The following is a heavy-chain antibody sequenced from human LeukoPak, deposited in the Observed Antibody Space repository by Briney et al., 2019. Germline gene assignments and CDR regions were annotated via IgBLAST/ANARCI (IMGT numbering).Heavy chain of an antibody. J-gene: IGHJ3*02. Sequence: GGSLRLSCAASGFTFDDYGMSWVRQAPGKGLEWVSGISGSGGSTYYADSVKGRFTISRDNSKNTLYLQMNSLRAEDTAVYYCAKTEGSAFDIWGQGTMVTVSS. CDR3: AKTEGSAFDI. V-gene: IGHV3-23*01. CDR2: ISGSGGST. CDR1: GFTFDDYG.